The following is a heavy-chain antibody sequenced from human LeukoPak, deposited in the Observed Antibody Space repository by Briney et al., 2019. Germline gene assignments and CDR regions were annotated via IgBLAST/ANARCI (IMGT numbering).Heavy chain of an antibody. CDR2: FDPEDGEP. CDR1: GSTLTELS. V-gene: IGHV1-24*01. Sequence: ASVKVSCKVSGSTLTELSMHWVRQAPGEGLEWMGGFDPEDGEPIYAQKFQGWVTMTRDTSISTAYMELSRLRSDDTAVYYCARSLSTMVRGVMYYFDYWGQGTLVTVSS. CDR3: ARSLSTMVRGVMYYFDY. J-gene: IGHJ4*02. D-gene: IGHD3-10*01.